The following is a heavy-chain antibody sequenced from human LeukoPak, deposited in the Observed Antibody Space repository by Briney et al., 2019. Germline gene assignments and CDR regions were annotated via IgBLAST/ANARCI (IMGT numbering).Heavy chain of an antibody. CDR3: AKAPVTSCRGAYCYPFDY. V-gene: IGHV3-23*01. Sequence: GGSLRLSCAASGFTFSSYDMSWVRQAPGKGLEWVSAISSTDAGTYHADSVRGRFTISRDSSKNTLYLQMNSLRAEDAAVYYCAKAPVTSCRGAYCYPFDYWGQGTLVTVSS. J-gene: IGHJ4*02. D-gene: IGHD2-21*01. CDR2: ISSTDAGT. CDR1: GFTFSSYD.